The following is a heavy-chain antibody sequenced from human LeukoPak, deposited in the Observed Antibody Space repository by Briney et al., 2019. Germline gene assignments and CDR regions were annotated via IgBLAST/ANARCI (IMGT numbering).Heavy chain of an antibody. Sequence: ASVKVSCKASGYTFTGYYMHWVRQALGQGLEWMGWINPNSGGTNYAQKFQGRVTMTKDTSISTAYMELSRLRSDDTAVYYCASRIGDYSDYLYYYYYMDVWGKGTTVTISS. D-gene: IGHD4-11*01. V-gene: IGHV1-2*02. CDR1: GYTFTGYY. J-gene: IGHJ6*03. CDR2: INPNSGGT. CDR3: ASRIGDYSDYLYYYYYMDV.